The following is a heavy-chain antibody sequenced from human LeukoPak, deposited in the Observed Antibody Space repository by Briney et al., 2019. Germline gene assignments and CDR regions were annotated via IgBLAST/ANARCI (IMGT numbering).Heavy chain of an antibody. CDR1: GFTFSSYR. CDR2: INGAGSSI. Sequence: GGSLRLSCAASGFTFSSYRMHWVRQTPGKGLVWVSRINGAGSSISYADSVKGRVTISRDNAKNTLYLQMNNLGAEDTAVYYCARGGDYKNDYWGQGTLVTVSS. V-gene: IGHV3-74*01. CDR3: ARGGDYKNDY. D-gene: IGHD4-17*01. J-gene: IGHJ4*02.